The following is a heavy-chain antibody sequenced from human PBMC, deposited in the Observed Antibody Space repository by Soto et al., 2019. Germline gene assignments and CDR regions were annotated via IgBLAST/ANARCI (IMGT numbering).Heavy chain of an antibody. J-gene: IGHJ4*02. CDR2: INHSGST. Sequence: SETLSLTCAVYGGSFSGYYWSWIRQPPGKGLEWIGEINHSGSTNYNPSLKSRVTISVDTSKNQFSLKLSSVTAEDTAVYYCARDPDHSFDYWGQGTLVTVSS. CDR3: ARDPDHSFDY. CDR1: GGSFSGYY. V-gene: IGHV4-34*01.